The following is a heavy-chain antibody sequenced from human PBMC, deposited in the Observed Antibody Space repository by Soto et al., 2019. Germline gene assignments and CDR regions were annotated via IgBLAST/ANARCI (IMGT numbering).Heavy chain of an antibody. CDR3: AKDYDILTGYYYYFDY. V-gene: IGHV3-23*01. J-gene: IGHJ4*02. CDR1: GFTFSSYA. D-gene: IGHD3-9*01. CDR2: ISGSGGST. Sequence: GGSLRLSCAASGFTFSSYAMSWVRQAPGKGLEWVSAISGSGGSTYYVDSVKGRFTISRDNSKNTLYLQMNSLRAEDTAVYYCAKDYDILTGYYYYFDYWGQGTLVTVSS.